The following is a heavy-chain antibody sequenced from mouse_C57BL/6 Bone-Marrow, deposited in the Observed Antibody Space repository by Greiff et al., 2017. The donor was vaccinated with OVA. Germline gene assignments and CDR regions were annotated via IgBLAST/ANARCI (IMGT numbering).Heavy chain of an antibody. Sequence: EVQRVESGGGLVKPGGSLKLSCAASGFTFSSYAMSWVRQTPEKRLEWVATISDGGSYTYYPDNVKGRFTITRDNAKNNLYLQMSHLKSEDAALYYCARIYGIYAMDYWGQGTSVTVSS. J-gene: IGHJ4*01. V-gene: IGHV5-4*01. CDR1: GFTFSSYA. CDR2: ISDGGSYT. CDR3: ARIYGIYAMDY. D-gene: IGHD2-1*01.